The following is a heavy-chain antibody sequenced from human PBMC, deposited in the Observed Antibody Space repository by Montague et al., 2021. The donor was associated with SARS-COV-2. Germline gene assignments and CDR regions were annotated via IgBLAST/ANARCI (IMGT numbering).Heavy chain of an antibody. J-gene: IGHJ5*02. CDR1: GGSFSFYY. CDR3: AMGFHCNGVNCYDGVLGS. V-gene: IGHV4-34*01. D-gene: IGHD2-15*01. Sequence: SETLSLTCALYGGSFSFYYWTWIRQSPGKSLVWFGGINHAGRTTXXPSLLSRLTMSTDTSRKQYSLNLRSVTAADTAVYYCAMGFHCNGVNCYDGVLGSWGQGTLVTVSS. CDR2: INHAGRT.